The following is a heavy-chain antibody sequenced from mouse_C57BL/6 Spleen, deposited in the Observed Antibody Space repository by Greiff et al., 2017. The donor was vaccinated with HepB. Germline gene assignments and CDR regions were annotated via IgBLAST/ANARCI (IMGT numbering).Heavy chain of an antibody. D-gene: IGHD2-4*01. J-gene: IGHJ3*01. CDR3: AREFYYDYDGFAY. CDR2: IYPGSGST. V-gene: IGHV1-55*01. CDR1: GYTFTSYW. Sequence: QVQLQQPGAELVKPGASVKMSCKASGYTFTSYWITWVKQRPGQGLEWIGDIYPGSGSTNYNEKFKSKATLTVDTSSSTAYMQLSSLASEDSAVYYCAREFYYDYDGFAYWGQGTLVTVSA.